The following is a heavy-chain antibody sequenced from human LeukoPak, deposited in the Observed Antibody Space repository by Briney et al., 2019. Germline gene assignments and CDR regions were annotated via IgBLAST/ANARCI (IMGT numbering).Heavy chain of an antibody. CDR2: ISTYNDNT. J-gene: IGHJ4*02. V-gene: IGHV1-18*01. D-gene: IGHD6-6*01. CDR3: ARIQSRIIAARPGNPAFDY. Sequence: ASVKVSCKASGYTFTSYDISWVRQAPGQGLEWMGWISTYNDNTHYAQKLQGRVTMTTDTSTSTVYMELKSLRSDNTAVYYCARIQSRIIAARPGNPAFDYWGRGTLVTVSS. CDR1: GYTFTSYD.